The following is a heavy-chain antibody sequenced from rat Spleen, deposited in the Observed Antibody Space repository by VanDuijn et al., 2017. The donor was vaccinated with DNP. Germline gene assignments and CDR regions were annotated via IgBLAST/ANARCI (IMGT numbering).Heavy chain of an antibody. Sequence: QVQLKESGPGLVQPSQTLSLTCTVSGFSLTKYGISWVRQPPGKGLEWIVAISSGGSSYFNSALKSRLSISRDTSKSQVFLKMNSLQTEDTAMYFCARYYGYNYYAMDAWGQGTSVTVSS. CDR1: GFSLTKYG. CDR3: ARYYGYNYYAMDA. CDR2: ISSGGSS. V-gene: IGHV2S12*01. J-gene: IGHJ4*01. D-gene: IGHD1-9*01.